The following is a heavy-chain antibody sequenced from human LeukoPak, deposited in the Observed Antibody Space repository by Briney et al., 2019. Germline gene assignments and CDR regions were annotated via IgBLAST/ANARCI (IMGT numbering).Heavy chain of an antibody. V-gene: IGHV3-7*01. D-gene: IGHD6-13*01. CDR2: IKNDGAVK. CDR3: AKDSYSKGDF. Sequence: GGSLRLSCAASGVTFSYHWMTWVRQAPGKGLEWVANIKNDGAVKNYVDSVKGRFTISRDNAKNSLYLQMNSLRAEDTAVYYCAKDSYSKGDFWGQGVLVTVSS. J-gene: IGHJ4*02. CDR1: GVTFSYHW.